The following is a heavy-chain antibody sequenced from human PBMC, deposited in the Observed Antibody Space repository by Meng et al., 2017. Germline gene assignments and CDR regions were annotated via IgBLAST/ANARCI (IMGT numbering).Heavy chain of an antibody. D-gene: IGHD2-15*01. J-gene: IGHJ4*02. CDR1: GGSISSSNW. CDR2: IYHRGST. V-gene: IGHV4-4*02. CDR3: ARVSRACSGGSCYPRFDY. Sequence: QGQLQGSGPGRVKLSGTLSLPCVGSGGSISSSNWWSWVRQPPGKGLEWIGEIYHRGSTNYNPSLKSRVTISVDKSKNQFSLKLSSVTAADTAVYYCARVSRACSGGSCYPRFDYWGQGNLVTVSS.